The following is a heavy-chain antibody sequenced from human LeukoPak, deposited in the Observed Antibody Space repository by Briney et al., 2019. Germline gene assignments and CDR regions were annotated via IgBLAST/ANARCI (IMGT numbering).Heavy chain of an antibody. CDR1: GFTFNNYA. CDR3: AKVDGITIFGELRAFDI. J-gene: IGHJ3*02. D-gene: IGHD3-3*01. Sequence: GGSLRLSCAASGFTFNNYAMSWVRQAPGKGLEWVSAISGSGGSTYYADSVKGRFTISRDNSKNTLYLQMNSLRAEDTAVYYCAKVDGITIFGELRAFDIWGQGTMVTVSS. V-gene: IGHV3-23*01. CDR2: ISGSGGST.